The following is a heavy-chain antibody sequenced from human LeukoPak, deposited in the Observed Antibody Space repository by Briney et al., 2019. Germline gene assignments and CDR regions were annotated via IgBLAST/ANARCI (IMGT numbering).Heavy chain of an antibody. D-gene: IGHD6-19*01. CDR2: IYISGST. Sequence: SETLSLTCTVSGGSISSYYWSWIRQPAGKGLEWIGRIYISGSTNYNPSLQSRVTMSVDSSKNQFSLKLSSVTAADTAVYYCAGDSSGWSGWFDPWGQGTLVTVSS. CDR1: GGSISSYY. V-gene: IGHV4-4*07. CDR3: AGDSSGWSGWFDP. J-gene: IGHJ5*02.